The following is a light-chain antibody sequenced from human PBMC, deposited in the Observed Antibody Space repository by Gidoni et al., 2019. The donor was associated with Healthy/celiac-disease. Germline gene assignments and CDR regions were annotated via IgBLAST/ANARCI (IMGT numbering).Light chain of an antibody. CDR1: NMGSKS. J-gene: IGLJ2*01. CDR3: QVWDSSSDHPV. V-gene: IGLV3-21*02. Sequence: SYVLPQPPSVSVAPGQTARITCGGNNMGSKSVHWYQQKPGQAPVLVVYDESDRPSGIPERFSGSNSGNTATLTISMVEAGDEADYYCQVWDSSSDHPVFGGGTKLTVL. CDR2: DES.